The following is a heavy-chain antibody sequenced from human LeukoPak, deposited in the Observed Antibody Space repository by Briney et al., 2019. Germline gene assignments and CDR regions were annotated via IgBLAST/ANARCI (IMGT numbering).Heavy chain of an antibody. Sequence: SETLSLTCTVSGGSISSYYWSWIRQPPGDGLEGFGCIYYSGSTNYNPSLKSRVTISVDTSKNQFSLKLSSVTAADTAVYYCARGVVVAATHFDYWGQGTLVTVSS. D-gene: IGHD2-15*01. V-gene: IGHV4-59*01. CDR1: GGSISSYY. CDR2: IYYSGST. CDR3: ARGVVVAATHFDY. J-gene: IGHJ4*02.